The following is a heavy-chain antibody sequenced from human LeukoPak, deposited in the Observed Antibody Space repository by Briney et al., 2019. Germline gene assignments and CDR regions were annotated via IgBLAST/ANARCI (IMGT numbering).Heavy chain of an antibody. Sequence: GGSRKLSCAASGFTFSDSAINWVRQASGKGPEWVGRTKNKANNYATTYGASVKGRFVISRDDSKNTAYLQMNSLKTEDTAVYYCTTWVADDFWGQGTLVTVSS. V-gene: IGHV3-73*01. D-gene: IGHD2-15*01. J-gene: IGHJ4*02. CDR2: TKNKANNYAT. CDR3: TTWVADDF. CDR1: GFTFSDSA.